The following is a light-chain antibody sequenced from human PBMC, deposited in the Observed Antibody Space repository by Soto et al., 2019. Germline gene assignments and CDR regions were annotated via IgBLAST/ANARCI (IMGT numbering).Light chain of an antibody. CDR2: QVS. Sequence: DVVVTQSPLSLPFTLGQPASISCRSSQSLASSDGNTYLNWFQQRPGLAPRRLLYQVSKRDSGVPDRFSGSGSGNEYTLKISRVEAEDVAVYYCMQGTHWHLTFGGWIKVAVK. J-gene: IGKJ4*01. CDR1: QSLASSDGNTY. CDR3: MQGTHWHLT. V-gene: IGKV2-30*01.